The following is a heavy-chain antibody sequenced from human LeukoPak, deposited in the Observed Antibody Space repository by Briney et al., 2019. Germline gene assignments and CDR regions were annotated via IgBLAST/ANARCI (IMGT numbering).Heavy chain of an antibody. Sequence: SETLSLTCAVYGGSFSGYYWSWNRQPPGKGLEWIGEINHSGSTNYNPSLKSRVTISVDTSKNQFSLKLSSVTAADTAVYYCARAMPDCSSTSCYSVWGQGTLVTVS. CDR3: ARAMPDCSSTSCYSV. CDR2: INHSGST. V-gene: IGHV4-34*01. CDR1: GGSFSGYY. J-gene: IGHJ4*02. D-gene: IGHD2-2*01.